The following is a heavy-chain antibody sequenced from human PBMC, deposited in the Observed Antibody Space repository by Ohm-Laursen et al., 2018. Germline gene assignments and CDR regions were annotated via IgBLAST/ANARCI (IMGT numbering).Heavy chain of an antibody. CDR2: ISYDGSNK. V-gene: IGHV3-30*18. CDR3: AKDGSGSTPYGMDV. D-gene: IGHD3-10*01. Sequence: SLRLSCAASGFTFSSYGMHWVRQAPGKGLEWVAVISYDGSNKYYADSVKGRFTISRDNSKNTLYLQMNSLRAEDTAVYYCAKDGSGSTPYGMDVWGQGTTVTVSS. CDR1: GFTFSSYG. J-gene: IGHJ6*02.